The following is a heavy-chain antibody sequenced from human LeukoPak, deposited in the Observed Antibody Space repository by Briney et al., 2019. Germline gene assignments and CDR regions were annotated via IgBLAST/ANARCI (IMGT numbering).Heavy chain of an antibody. J-gene: IGHJ4*02. CDR3: ATIEDYYERRGPGGTFDY. CDR2: IIPIFGTA. V-gene: IGHV1-69*01. D-gene: IGHD3-22*01. Sequence: SVKVSCKASGGTFSSYAISWVRQAPGQGLEWMGGIIPIFGTANYAQKFQGRATITADESTSTAYVELSSLRSEDTAVYYWATIEDYYERRGPGGTFDYWGQGTLVTVSS. CDR1: GGTFSSYA.